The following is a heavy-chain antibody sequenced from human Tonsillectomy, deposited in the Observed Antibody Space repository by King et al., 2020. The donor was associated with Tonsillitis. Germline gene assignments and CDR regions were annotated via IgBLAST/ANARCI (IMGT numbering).Heavy chain of an antibody. V-gene: IGHV3-33*05. CDR2: ISFDGSNK. CDR3: ARERLYSSGWRIDY. CDR1: GFSFSSNG. Sequence: VQLVESGGGVVQPGRSLSLSCAASGFSFSSNGMHWVRQAPGKGLEWVAVISFDGSNKNYADSVKGRFTISRDNSNNTLFLHMNSLRAEDTAVYYCARERLYSSGWRIDYRGQGALLRVSS. D-gene: IGHD6-19*01. J-gene: IGHJ4*02.